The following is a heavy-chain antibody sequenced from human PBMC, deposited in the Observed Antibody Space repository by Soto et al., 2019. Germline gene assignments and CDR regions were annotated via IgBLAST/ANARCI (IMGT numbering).Heavy chain of an antibody. V-gene: IGHV3-7*01. J-gene: IGHJ4*01. CDR3: SSDSGRGYDVDVNHHLDY. D-gene: IGHD5-12*01. Sequence: GGSLRLSCAASGFTFGSYWLSWVRQAPGKGLERLATIKMDASEKKYVDSVKGRFTMSRDNAKNSLYLQMDSLRAEDTAVYYCSSDSGRGYDVDVNHHLDYWGHVTLVTFPS. CDR1: GFTFGSYW. CDR2: IKMDASEK.